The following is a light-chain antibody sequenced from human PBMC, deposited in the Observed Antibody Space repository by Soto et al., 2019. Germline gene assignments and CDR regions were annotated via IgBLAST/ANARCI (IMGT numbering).Light chain of an antibody. CDR2: DAS. J-gene: IGKJ4*01. CDR1: QDISNY. CDR3: QQYDNSPVT. Sequence: VRMTQSPCSLSASVGDRVTITCQASQDISNYLNWYQQKPGKAPNLLIYDASNLQTGVPARFSGSGSGTDFTFTISSLQPEDFATYYCQQYDNSPVTFGGGTKVDIK. V-gene: IGKV1-33*01.